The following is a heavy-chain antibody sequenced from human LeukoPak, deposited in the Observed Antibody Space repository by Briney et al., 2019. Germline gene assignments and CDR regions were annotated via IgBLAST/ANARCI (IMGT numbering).Heavy chain of an antibody. Sequence: ASVKVSCKASGYTFTGYYMHWVRQAPGQGLEWMGWINPNSGGTNYAQKFQGRVTMTRDTSISTAYMELSRLRSDDTAVYYCASFHLGGGGPGSIRAFDIWGQGTMVTVSS. V-gene: IGHV1-2*02. CDR3: ASFHLGGGGPGSIRAFDI. D-gene: IGHD3-16*01. J-gene: IGHJ3*02. CDR2: INPNSGGT. CDR1: GYTFTGYY.